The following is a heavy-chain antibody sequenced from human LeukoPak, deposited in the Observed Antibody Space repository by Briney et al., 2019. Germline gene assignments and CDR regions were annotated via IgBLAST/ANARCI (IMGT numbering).Heavy chain of an antibody. V-gene: IGHV4-59*01. CDR1: GGSISSYY. CDR3: AREVVGGSYSGGYAFDI. Sequence: SETLSLTCTVSGGSISSYYWSWIRQPPGKGLEWIGYIYYSGSTNYNPSLKSRVTISVDTSKNQFSLKLSSVTAADTAVYYCAREVVGGSYSGGYAFDIWGQGTMVTVSS. J-gene: IGHJ3*02. D-gene: IGHD1-26*01. CDR2: IYYSGST.